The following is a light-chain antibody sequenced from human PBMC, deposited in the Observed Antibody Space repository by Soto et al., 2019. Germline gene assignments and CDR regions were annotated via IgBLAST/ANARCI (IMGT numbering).Light chain of an antibody. J-gene: IGKJ1*01. V-gene: IGKV3-11*01. CDR1: QSVSSY. CDR3: QQRSNWPRT. CDR2: DAS. Sequence: EIVLTQSPATLSLSPGERATLSCRASQSVSSYLAWYQQKPGQAPRLLIYDASHRATGIPARFSGSGSGTDFTLTISNLEPADFAVYYCQQRSNWPRTFGQGTKVEIK.